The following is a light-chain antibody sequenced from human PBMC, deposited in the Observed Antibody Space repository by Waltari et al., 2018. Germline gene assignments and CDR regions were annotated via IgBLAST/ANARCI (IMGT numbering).Light chain of an antibody. CDR2: FTD. J-gene: IGLJ3*02. CDR1: RSNIGSNS. V-gene: IGLV1-44*01. CDR3: ASWDASLNGWV. Sequence: QSVLTQPPSASGTPGQRVTISCSGGRSNIGSNSVNWFQQLPGTAPRLFIYFTDQRPSGVPGRFSVSKSGTSASLAISGLQSGDEADYYCASWDASLNGWVFGGGTKLTVL.